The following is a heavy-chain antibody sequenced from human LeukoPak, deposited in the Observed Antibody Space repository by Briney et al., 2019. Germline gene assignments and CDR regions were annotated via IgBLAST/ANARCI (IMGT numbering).Heavy chain of an antibody. D-gene: IGHD6-13*01. Sequence: ASVKVSCKASGCTFTGYYMHWVRQAPGQGLEWMGWINPNSGGTNYAQKFQGWVTMTRDTSISTAYMELSRLRSDDTAVYYCAREMAAAAGTTGLGFDPWGQGTLVTVSS. CDR3: AREMAAAAGTTGLGFDP. CDR1: GCTFTGYY. V-gene: IGHV1-2*04. CDR2: INPNSGGT. J-gene: IGHJ5*02.